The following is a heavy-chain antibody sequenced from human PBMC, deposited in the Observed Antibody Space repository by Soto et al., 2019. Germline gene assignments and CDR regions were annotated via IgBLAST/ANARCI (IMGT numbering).Heavy chain of an antibody. Sequence: SETLSLTCTVSGGSISSSSYHWGWIRQPPGKGLEWIGSFYYSGSTYSNPSLKSRVTISLDTSKNQFSLKLNSVTAADTAVYYCARHIGPLRYFDWSDYWGQGTLVTVSS. CDR2: FYYSGST. V-gene: IGHV4-39*01. CDR3: ARHIGPLRYFDWSDY. J-gene: IGHJ4*02. D-gene: IGHD3-9*01. CDR1: GGSISSSSYH.